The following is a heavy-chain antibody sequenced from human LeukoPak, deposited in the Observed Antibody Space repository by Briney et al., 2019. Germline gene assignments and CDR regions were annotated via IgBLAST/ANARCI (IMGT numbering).Heavy chain of an antibody. J-gene: IGHJ6*03. CDR2: IYHSGST. V-gene: IGHV4-59*12. D-gene: IGHD2-2*01. Sequence: SETLSLTCTVSGGSISSYYWSWIRQPPGKGLEWIGYIYHSGSTYYNPSLKSRVTISVDRSKNQFSLKLSSVTAADTAVYYCARDYVASSTSIWSYYYLDVWGKGTTVTVSS. CDR3: ARDYVASSTSIWSYYYLDV. CDR1: GGSISSYY.